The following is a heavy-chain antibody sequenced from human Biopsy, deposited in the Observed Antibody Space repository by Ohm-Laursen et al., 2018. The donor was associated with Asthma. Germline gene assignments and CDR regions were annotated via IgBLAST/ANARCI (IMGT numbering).Heavy chain of an antibody. CDR2: ISPFTGDT. CDR3: ARHPYNFGGFDY. Sequence: ASVKVSCKASGDSFSNYAISWVRQAPGQGLEWMGWISPFTGDTHFGQKFQGRVTMTTDTSTDTAYMELRSLRSDDTAVYYCARHPYNFGGFDYWGQGSLVTVSS. D-gene: IGHD5-24*01. J-gene: IGHJ4*02. CDR1: GDSFSNYA. V-gene: IGHV1-18*01.